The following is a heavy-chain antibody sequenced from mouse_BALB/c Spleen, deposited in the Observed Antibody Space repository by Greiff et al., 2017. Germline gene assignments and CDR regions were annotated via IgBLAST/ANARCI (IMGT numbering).Heavy chain of an antibody. V-gene: IGHV5-17*02. CDR3: ARESYGSSYAMDY. Sequence: EVMLVESGGGLVQPGGSRKLSCAASGFTFSSFGMHWVRQAPEKGLEWVAYISSGSSTIYYADTVKGRFTISRDNPKNTLFLQMTSLRSEDTAMYYCARESYGSSYAMDYWGQGTSVTVSS. CDR1: GFTFSSFG. D-gene: IGHD1-1*01. J-gene: IGHJ4*01. CDR2: ISSGSSTI.